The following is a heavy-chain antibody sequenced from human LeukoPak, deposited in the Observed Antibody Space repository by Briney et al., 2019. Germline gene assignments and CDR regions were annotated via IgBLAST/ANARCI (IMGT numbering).Heavy chain of an antibody. CDR2: ISSSSSYI. CDR1: GFTFSSYS. J-gene: IGHJ4*02. CDR3: ARERLWSGYHEN. Sequence: GGSLRLSCAASGFTFSSYSMNWVRQAPGKGLEWVSSISSSSSYIYYADSVKGRFTISRDNAKNSLYLQMNSLRAEDTAVYYCARERLWSGYHENWGQGTLVTVSS. D-gene: IGHD3-3*01. V-gene: IGHV3-21*01.